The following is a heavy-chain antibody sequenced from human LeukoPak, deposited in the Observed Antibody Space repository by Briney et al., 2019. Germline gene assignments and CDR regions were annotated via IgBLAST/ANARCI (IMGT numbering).Heavy chain of an antibody. J-gene: IGHJ4*02. V-gene: IGHV1-2*02. Sequence: GASVKVSCKASGYTFTGYYMHWVRQAPGQGLEWMGWINPNNGGTNYAQKFQGRVTMTRATSISTAYMELSRLRSDDTAVYYCARGVLEWLFYCDYWGQGTLVTVSS. CDR2: INPNNGGT. D-gene: IGHD3-3*01. CDR3: ARGVLEWLFYCDY. CDR1: GYTFTGYY.